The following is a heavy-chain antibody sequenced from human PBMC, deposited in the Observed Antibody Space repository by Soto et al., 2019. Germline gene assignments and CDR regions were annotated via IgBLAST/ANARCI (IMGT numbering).Heavy chain of an antibody. V-gene: IGHV4-34*01. CDR1: GGSFSGYY. Sequence: QVQLQQGGAGLLKPSETLSLTCAVYGGSFSGYYWSWIRQPPGKGLEWIGEVNHSGSTNYNPSLKSRVTISVDTSKNQFSLKLSSVTAADTAVYYCARGYGRTFDYWGQGTLVTVSS. CDR3: ARGYGRTFDY. D-gene: IGHD3-10*01. CDR2: VNHSGST. J-gene: IGHJ4*02.